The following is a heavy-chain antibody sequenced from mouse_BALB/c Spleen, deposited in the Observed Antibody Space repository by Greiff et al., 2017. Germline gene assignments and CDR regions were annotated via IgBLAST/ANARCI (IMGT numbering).Heavy chain of an antibody. D-gene: IGHD2-3*01. CDR3: ARDDGYYDAMDY. Sequence: EVQLQQSGAELVKPGASVKLSCTASGFNIKDTYMHWVKQRPEQGLEWIGRIDPANGNTKYDPKFQGKATITANTSSNTAYLQLSSLTSEDTAVYYCARDDGYYDAMDYWGQGTSVTVSA. CDR2: IDPANGNT. V-gene: IGHV14-3*02. CDR1: GFNIKDTY. J-gene: IGHJ4*01.